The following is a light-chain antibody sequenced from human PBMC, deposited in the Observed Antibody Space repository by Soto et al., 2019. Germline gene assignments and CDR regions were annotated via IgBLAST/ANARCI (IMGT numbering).Light chain of an antibody. V-gene: IGKV3-15*01. Sequence: EIVITQSPATLSVSPGERATLSCRASQSVSSNLAWYQQKPGQAPRLLIYGASTRDTGIPARFSGSGSGTDFTLTISRLEPEDFAVYYCQQHGSSPITFGQGTRLEIK. CDR1: QSVSSN. J-gene: IGKJ5*01. CDR3: QQHGSSPIT. CDR2: GAS.